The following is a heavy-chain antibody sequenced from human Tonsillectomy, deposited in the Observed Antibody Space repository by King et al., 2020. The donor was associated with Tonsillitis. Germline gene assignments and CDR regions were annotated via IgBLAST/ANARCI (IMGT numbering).Heavy chain of an antibody. D-gene: IGHD1-26*01. CDR2: MNPNSGNT. CDR1: GYSFTTYD. J-gene: IGHJ3*02. V-gene: IGHV1-8*02. Sequence: VQLVQSGAEVKKPGASVKVSCKASGYSFTTYDINWVRQATGQGLEGMGWMNPNSGNTGNAQKFQGRLTMTRKTSISTAYMELSSLRSEDTAVYYCALQRGWELGLDAFDIWGQGTMVTVSS. CDR3: ALQRGWELGLDAFDI.